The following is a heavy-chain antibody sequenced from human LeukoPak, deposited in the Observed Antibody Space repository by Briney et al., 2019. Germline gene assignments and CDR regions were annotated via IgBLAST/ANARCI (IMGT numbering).Heavy chain of an antibody. V-gene: IGHV3-33*01. Sequence: GRSLRLSCAASGFTFSSYGMHWVRQAPGKGLEWVAVIWYDGSNKYYADSVKGRFTISRDNSKNTLYLQMNTLRAEDTAVYYCARGYYAGRGHHFEYWGQGTLVTVSS. CDR3: ARGYYAGRGHHFEY. J-gene: IGHJ4*02. CDR1: GFTFSSYG. CDR2: IWYDGSNK. D-gene: IGHD3-22*01.